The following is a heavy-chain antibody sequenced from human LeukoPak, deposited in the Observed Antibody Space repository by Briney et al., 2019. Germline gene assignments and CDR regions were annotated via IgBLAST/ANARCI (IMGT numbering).Heavy chain of an antibody. D-gene: IGHD5/OR15-5a*01. Sequence: SETLSLTCTVSGDSISNYYWNWIRPPAGKGLEWIGRIYTSETTNYNPSLKSRVTMSVDTSKNQFSLKLSSVTAADTAVYHCARKSLRQNYFEYWGQGTLVTVSS. CDR1: GDSISNYY. CDR2: IYTSETT. CDR3: ARKSLRQNYFEY. V-gene: IGHV4-4*07. J-gene: IGHJ4*02.